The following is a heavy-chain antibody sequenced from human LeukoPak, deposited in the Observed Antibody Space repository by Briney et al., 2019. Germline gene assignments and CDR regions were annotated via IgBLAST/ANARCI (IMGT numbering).Heavy chain of an antibody. D-gene: IGHD3-22*01. CDR3: ARVIDSSGYYYFDY. J-gene: IGHJ4*02. CDR2: IIPIFGIA. CDR1: GGTFSSYA. Sequence: SVKVSCRASGGTFSSYAISWVRQAPGEGLEWMGRIIPIFGIANYAQKFQGRVTITADKSTSTAYMELSSLRSEDTAVYYCARVIDSSGYYYFDYWGQGTLVTVSS. V-gene: IGHV1-69*04.